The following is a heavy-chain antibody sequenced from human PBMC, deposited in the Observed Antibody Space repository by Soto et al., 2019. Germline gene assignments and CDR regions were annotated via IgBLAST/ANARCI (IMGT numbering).Heavy chain of an antibody. J-gene: IGHJ4*02. D-gene: IGHD6-13*01. CDR2: IYWNEDR. Sequence: QITLKESGPTLVKPTQTLTLTCTFSGFSLSTYGMGVGWIRQPPGKAPEWLALIYWNEDRRYSPSLKSRLTITKDTSKNQVDLTMTNMDPVDTATYYCVHSPSSSPSGYWGQGTLVTVSS. CDR3: VHSPSSSPSGY. CDR1: GFSLSTYGMG. V-gene: IGHV2-5*01.